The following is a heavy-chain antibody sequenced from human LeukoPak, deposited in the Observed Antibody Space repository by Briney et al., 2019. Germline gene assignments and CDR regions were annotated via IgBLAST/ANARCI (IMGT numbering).Heavy chain of an antibody. V-gene: IGHV3-30*02. Sequence: GGSLRLSCAASGFTFSSYGMHWVRQAPGKGLEWVAFIRYDGSNKYYADSVKGRFTNSRDNSKNTLYLQMNSLRAEDTAVYYCAKDSAIYCSSTSCDVFDYWGQGTLVTVSS. D-gene: IGHD2-2*01. CDR1: GFTFSSYG. CDR3: AKDSAIYCSSTSCDVFDY. J-gene: IGHJ4*02. CDR2: IRYDGSNK.